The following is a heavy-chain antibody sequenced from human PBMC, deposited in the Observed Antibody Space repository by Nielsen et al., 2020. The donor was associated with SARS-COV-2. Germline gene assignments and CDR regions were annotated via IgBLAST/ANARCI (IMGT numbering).Heavy chain of an antibody. J-gene: IGHJ3*02. D-gene: IGHD4-17*01. V-gene: IGHV1-8*01. Sequence: ASVKVSCKASGYTFTSYDINWVRQATGQGLEWMGWMNPNSGNTGYAQKFQGRVTMTRNTSISTAYMELSSLRSEDTAVYYCASNGDHDDAFDIWGQGTMATVSS. CDR2: MNPNSGNT. CDR3: ASNGDHDDAFDI. CDR1: GYTFTSYD.